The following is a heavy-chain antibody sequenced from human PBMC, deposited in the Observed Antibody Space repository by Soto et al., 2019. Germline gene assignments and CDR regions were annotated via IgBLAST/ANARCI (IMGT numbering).Heavy chain of an antibody. J-gene: IGHJ4*02. D-gene: IGHD6-13*01. CDR3: ARRFAAAGRDYFYY. CDR2: IYYSGST. V-gene: IGHV4-39*01. CDR1: GGSISSSSYY. Sequence: QLQLQESGPGLVKPSETLSLTCTVSGGSISSSSYYWGWIRQPPGKGLEWIGSIYYSGSTYYNPSLKSRVTRSVATSKTQPCLKLSSVTAADTAVYYFARRFAAAGRDYFYYWGQVTLVTVS.